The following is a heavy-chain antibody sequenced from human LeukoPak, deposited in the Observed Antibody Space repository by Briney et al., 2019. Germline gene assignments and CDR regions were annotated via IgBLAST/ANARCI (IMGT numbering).Heavy chain of an antibody. J-gene: IGHJ4*02. D-gene: IGHD5-18*01. CDR3: ARDQVGYGLDY. V-gene: IGHV4-59*11. CDR2: IFDTGNT. CDR1: GGPINNQY. Sequence: SETLSLTCIVSGGPINNQYWSWIRQPPGQGLEWIGYIFDTGNTNYNPSFKSRVAISLDTSKNQFSLKLSSVTAADTAVYYCARDQVGYGLDYWGQGTLVTVSS.